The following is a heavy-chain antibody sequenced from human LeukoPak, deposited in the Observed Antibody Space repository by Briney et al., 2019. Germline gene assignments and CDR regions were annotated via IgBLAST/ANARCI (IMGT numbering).Heavy chain of an antibody. CDR3: ARANWIVGADY. V-gene: IGHV1-8*03. CDR1: GYTFTSYD. CDR2: MNPNSGNT. D-gene: IGHD1-26*01. Sequence: ASVKVSCKASGYTFTSYDINWVRQATGQGLEWMGWMNPNSGNTGYAQKFQGRVTITRNTSISTAYMELRSLRSDDTAVYYCARANWIVGADYWGQGTLVTVSS. J-gene: IGHJ4*02.